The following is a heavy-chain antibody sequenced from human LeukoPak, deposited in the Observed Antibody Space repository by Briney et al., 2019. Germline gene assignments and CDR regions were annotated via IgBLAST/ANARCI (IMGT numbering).Heavy chain of an antibody. CDR2: ISAYNGNT. CDR1: GYTFTSYG. J-gene: IGHJ5*02. Sequence: ASVKVSCKASGYTFTSYGISWVRQAPGQGLEWMGWISAYNGNTNYAQKLQGRVTMTTDTSTSTDYMELRSLRSDDTAVFYCARDRYYDSSDSNWFAPWGQGTLVTVSS. V-gene: IGHV1-18*01. D-gene: IGHD3-22*01. CDR3: ARDRYYDSSDSNWFAP.